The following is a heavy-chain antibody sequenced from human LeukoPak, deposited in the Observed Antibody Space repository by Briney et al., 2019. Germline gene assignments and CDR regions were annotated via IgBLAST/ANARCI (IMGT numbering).Heavy chain of an antibody. V-gene: IGHV4-39*01. J-gene: IGHJ4*02. Sequence: SETLSLTCTVSGGSISAISGGPYYWGWIRQPPGKGLEWIGSGHYSGNTYNPSLKSRVTISIDTSKNQFSLRVSSVTAADTAAYYCERHGHHGDHDCWGQGILVTVSS. CDR2: GHYSGNT. CDR1: GGSISAISGGPYY. CDR3: ERHGHHGDHDC. D-gene: IGHD2-21*02.